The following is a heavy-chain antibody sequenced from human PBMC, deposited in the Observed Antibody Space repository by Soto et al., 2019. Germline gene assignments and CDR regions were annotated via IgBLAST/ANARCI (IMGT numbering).Heavy chain of an antibody. V-gene: IGHV1-18*01. CDR3: ARAYYGSGSYYSPGWFDP. CDR2: ISAYNGNT. D-gene: IGHD3-10*01. CDR1: GYTFTSYG. Sequence: ASLKVSCKASGYTFTSYGISWVRQAPGQGLEWMGWISAYNGNTNYAQKLQGRVTMTTDTSTSTAYMELRSLRSDDTAVYYCARAYYGSGSYYSPGWFDPWGQGTLVTVSS. J-gene: IGHJ5*02.